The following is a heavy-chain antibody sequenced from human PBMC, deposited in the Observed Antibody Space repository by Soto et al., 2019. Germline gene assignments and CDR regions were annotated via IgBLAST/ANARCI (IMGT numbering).Heavy chain of an antibody. CDR1: GYTFTGYG. Sequence: QVQLVQSGAEVKKPGASVKVSCKASGYTFTGYGITGVRQPPDQGLEWMGWISAYNGNTNYAQKLQGRVTMTTDTSTSTAYMELRSLRSDDTAVYYCARDDDIVGATDYWGQGTLVTVSS. J-gene: IGHJ4*02. CDR2: ISAYNGNT. V-gene: IGHV1-18*01. CDR3: ARDDDIVGATDY. D-gene: IGHD1-26*01.